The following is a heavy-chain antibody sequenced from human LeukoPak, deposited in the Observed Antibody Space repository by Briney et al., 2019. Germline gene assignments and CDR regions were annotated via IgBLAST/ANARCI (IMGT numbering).Heavy chain of an antibody. CDR3: ARVSADDAFDI. CDR2: IYYSGST. V-gene: IGHV4-59*01. CDR1: GGSISSYY. Sequence: PSETLSLTCTVSGGSISSYYWSWTRQPPGKGLEWIGYIYYSGSTNYNPSLKSRVTISVDTSKNQFSLKLSSVTAADTAVYYCARVSADDAFDIWGQGTMVTVSS. J-gene: IGHJ3*02. D-gene: IGHD3-10*01.